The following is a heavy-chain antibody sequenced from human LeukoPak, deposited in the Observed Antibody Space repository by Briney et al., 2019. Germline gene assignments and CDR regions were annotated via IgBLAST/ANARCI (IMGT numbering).Heavy chain of an antibody. CDR3: AKDQDTAIVFDY. J-gene: IGHJ4*02. D-gene: IGHD5-18*01. CDR2: IRYDGSNK. CDR1: GFTFSSYG. V-gene: IGHV3-30*02. Sequence: GGSLRLSCAASGFTFSSYGMHWVRQAPGKGLEWVAFIRYDGSNKYYADSVKGRFTISRDNSKNTLYLQMNSLRAEDTAVYYCAKDQDTAIVFDYWGRGPWSPSPQ.